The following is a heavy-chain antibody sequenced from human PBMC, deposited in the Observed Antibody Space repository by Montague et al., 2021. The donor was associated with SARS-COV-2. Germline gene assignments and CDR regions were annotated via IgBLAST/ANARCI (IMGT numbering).Heavy chain of an antibody. CDR1: GFTFSTYG. J-gene: IGHJ4*02. CDR2: ISASAMRT. D-gene: IGHD3-10*01. CDR3: LNYHGSGSYGDF. V-gene: IGHV3-23*01. Sequence: SLRLSCAASGFTFSTYGMTWVRQAPGKGLEWVSSISASAMRTPYPDSVKGRFTISRDNSKNTLYLQMSSLRAEDTAVYFCLNYHGSGSYGDFWGQGTLVTVSP.